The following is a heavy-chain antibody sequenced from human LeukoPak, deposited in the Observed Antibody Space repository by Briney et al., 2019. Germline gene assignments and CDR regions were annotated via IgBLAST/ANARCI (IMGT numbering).Heavy chain of an antibody. V-gene: IGHV3-23*01. J-gene: IGHJ4*02. CDR3: AKAPVTSCSGAYCYPFDY. CDR1: GFSVSSYA. Sequence: PGRSLRLSCAVSGFSVSSYAMSWVRLAPGEGRGWVSSTRRSDAGTKYAQSVGGWLTIARDHSKNTLYLHMNSLRAEDAAVYYCAKAPVTSCSGAYCYPFDYWGQGTLVTVSS. CDR2: TRRSDAGT. D-gene: IGHD2-15*01.